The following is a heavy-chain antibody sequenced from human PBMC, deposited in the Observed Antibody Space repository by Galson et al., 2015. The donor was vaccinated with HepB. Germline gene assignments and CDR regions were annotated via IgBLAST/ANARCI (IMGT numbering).Heavy chain of an antibody. J-gene: IGHJ5*02. D-gene: IGHD2-21*01. CDR1: GFTFSSYS. V-gene: IGHV3-21*01. Sequence: SLRLSCAASGFTFSSYSMNWVRQAPGNGLEWVSSISSSSSYIYYADSVKGRFTISRDNAKNSLYLQMNSLRAEDTAVYYCARDSPVGCGGDCYSWWGNWFDPWGQGTLVTVSS. CDR2: ISSSSSYI. CDR3: ARDSPVGCGGDCYSWWGNWFDP.